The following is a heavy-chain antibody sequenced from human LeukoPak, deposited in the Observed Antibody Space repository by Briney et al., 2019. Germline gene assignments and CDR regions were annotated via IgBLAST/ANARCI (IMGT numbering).Heavy chain of an antibody. CDR2: IYSGGST. CDR1: GFTFSSYA. J-gene: IGHJ4*02. V-gene: IGHV3-66*01. Sequence: GGSLRLSCAASGFTFSSYAMHWVRQAPGKGLEWVSVIYSGGSTYYADSVKGRFTISRDNSKNTLYLQMNSLRAEDTAAYYCASLGGYGDYWGQGTLVTVSS. D-gene: IGHD5-12*01. CDR3: ASLGGYGDY.